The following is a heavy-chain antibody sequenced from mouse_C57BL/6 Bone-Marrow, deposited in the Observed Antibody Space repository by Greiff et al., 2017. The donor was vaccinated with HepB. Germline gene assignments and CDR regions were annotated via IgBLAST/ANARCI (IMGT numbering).Heavy chain of an antibody. Sequence: QVQLKESGAELVKPGASVKLSCKASGYTFTEYTIHWVKQRSGQGLEWIGWFYPGSGSIKYNEKFKDKATLTADKSSSTVYMELSRLTSEDSAVYFCARHENYYGSSHWYFDVWGTGTTVTVSS. CDR3: ARHENYYGSSHWYFDV. CDR2: FYPGSGSI. CDR1: GYTFTEYT. V-gene: IGHV1-62-2*01. J-gene: IGHJ1*03. D-gene: IGHD1-1*01.